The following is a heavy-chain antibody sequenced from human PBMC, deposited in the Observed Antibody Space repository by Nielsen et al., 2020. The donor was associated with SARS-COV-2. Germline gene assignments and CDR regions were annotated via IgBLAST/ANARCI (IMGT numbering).Heavy chain of an antibody. CDR3: ATDLFPYYEIWSGYASLDY. CDR1: RFTFRDYA. J-gene: IGHJ4*02. CDR2: ISGSGGNT. Sequence: GGSLRLSCAASRFTFRDYAMTWVRQAPGKGLAWVSAISGSGGNTYYADSVKGRFTISRDNSKNTLYLHMNSLGVEDTALYYCATDLFPYYEIWSGYASLDYWGQGTPFTVSS. D-gene: IGHD3-3*01. V-gene: IGHV3-23*01.